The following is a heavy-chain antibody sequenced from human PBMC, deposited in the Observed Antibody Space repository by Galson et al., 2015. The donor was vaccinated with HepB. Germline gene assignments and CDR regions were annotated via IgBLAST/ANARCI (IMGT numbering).Heavy chain of an antibody. CDR2: MNPNSGNT. CDR3: ARGRERFTIFGLQVDYYYGMDV. V-gene: IGHV1-8*01. D-gene: IGHD3-3*01. J-gene: IGHJ6*02. CDR1: GYTFTSYD. Sequence: SVKVSCKASGYTFTSYDINWVRQATGQGLEWMGWMNPNSGNTGYAQKFQGRVTMTRNTSISTAYMELSSLRSEDTAVYYCARGRERFTIFGLQVDYYYGMDVWGQGTTVTVSS.